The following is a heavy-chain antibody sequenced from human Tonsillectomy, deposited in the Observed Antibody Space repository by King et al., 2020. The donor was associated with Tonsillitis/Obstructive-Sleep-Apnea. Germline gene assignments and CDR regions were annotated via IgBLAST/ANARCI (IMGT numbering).Heavy chain of an antibody. V-gene: IGHV2-26*01. CDR2: IFSNDEK. CDR1: GFSLSNARMG. CDR3: ARFGPVYCSSTSCYDY. Sequence: ITLKESGPVLVKPTETLTLTCTVSGFSLSNARMGVSWIRQPPGKALEWLAHIFSNDEKSYSTSLKSRLTISKDTSKSQVVLTMTNMDPVDTATYYCARFGPVYCSSTSCYDYWGQGTLVTVSS. J-gene: IGHJ4*02. D-gene: IGHD2-2*01.